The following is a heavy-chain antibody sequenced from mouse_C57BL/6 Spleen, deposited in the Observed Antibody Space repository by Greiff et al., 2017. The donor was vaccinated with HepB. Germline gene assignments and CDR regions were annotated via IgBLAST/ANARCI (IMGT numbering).Heavy chain of an antibody. Sequence: EVQRVESGPGLVKPSQSLSLTCSVTGYSITSGYYWNWIRQFPGNKLEWMGYISYDGSNNYNPSLKNRISITRDTSKNQFFLKLNSVTTEDTATYYCAGGELGSDAMDYWGQGTSVTVSS. CDR2: ISYDGSN. D-gene: IGHD3-1*01. CDR1: GYSITSGYY. CDR3: AGGELGSDAMDY. J-gene: IGHJ4*01. V-gene: IGHV3-6*01.